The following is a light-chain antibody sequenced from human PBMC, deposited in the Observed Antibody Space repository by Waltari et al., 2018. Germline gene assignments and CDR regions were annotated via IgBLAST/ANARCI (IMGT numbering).Light chain of an antibody. Sequence: DIQMTQSPPSLSASVGDRVTITSRASQTIATYLNWYQQKPGKAPELLLSSASNLQSGVPSRFSGSGSGTEFTLTISSVQPEDFATYYCQQSYSIPPWTFGQGTKVDIK. CDR2: SAS. V-gene: IGKV1-39*01. CDR3: QQSYSIPPWT. J-gene: IGKJ1*01. CDR1: QTIATY.